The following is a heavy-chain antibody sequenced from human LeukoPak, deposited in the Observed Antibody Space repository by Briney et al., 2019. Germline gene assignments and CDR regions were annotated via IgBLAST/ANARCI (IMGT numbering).Heavy chain of an antibody. Sequence: SVKVSCKASGGTFSSYTINWVRQAPGQGLEWMGGIIPIFDTPNYAQKFQGRVTITADESASTAYMELSSLRSEDTAVYFCARGVRAAAVGPPDYWGQGTLVTVSS. J-gene: IGHJ4*02. CDR2: IIPIFDTP. CDR1: GGTFSSYT. CDR3: ARGVRAAAVGPPDY. D-gene: IGHD6-13*01. V-gene: IGHV1-69*13.